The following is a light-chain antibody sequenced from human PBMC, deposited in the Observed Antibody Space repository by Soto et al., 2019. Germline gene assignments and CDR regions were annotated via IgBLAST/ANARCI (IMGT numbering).Light chain of an antibody. CDR2: GAS. CDR1: QSVSRN. V-gene: IGKV3-15*01. Sequence: EIVMTQSPATLSVSPGERATLSCRASQSVSRNLAWYQQKPGQAPRLLIYGASTRATGIPARFSGSGSGTEFTLTISSLQSEDFAFYCCQQYDNWPPTFGQGTKLEIK. J-gene: IGKJ2*01. CDR3: QQYDNWPPT.